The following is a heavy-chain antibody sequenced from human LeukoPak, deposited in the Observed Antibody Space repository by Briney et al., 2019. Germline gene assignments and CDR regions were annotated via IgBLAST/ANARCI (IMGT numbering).Heavy chain of an antibody. V-gene: IGHV4-59*01. CDR2: IHYRGST. J-gene: IGHJ4*02. Sequence: SETLSLTCTVSGGSISSYYWSWSRQPPGKGLGWIGYIHYRGSTNYNPSLKSQVTISVDTSKNQCSLKLSSVTAADTALYYCARDNPFYDSSGYYYPIAFDYWGQGTLVTVSS. D-gene: IGHD3-22*01. CDR3: ARDNPFYDSSGYYYPIAFDY. CDR1: GGSISSYY.